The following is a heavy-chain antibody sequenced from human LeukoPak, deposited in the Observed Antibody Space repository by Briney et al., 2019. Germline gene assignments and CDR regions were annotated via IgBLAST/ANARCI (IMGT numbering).Heavy chain of an antibody. J-gene: IGHJ4*02. CDR1: GFTSSDYP. CDR3: AKDRPNWAIDG. Sequence: GALRLSGVASGFTSSDYPMNWVRQTPGKGLGWVSYINNGGSLILYSDSVKGRFSISRDDARKSLYLQMNSLRAEDTALYYCAKDRPNWAIDGWGQGTPVTVSS. CDR2: INNGGSLI. V-gene: IGHV3-48*01. D-gene: IGHD3-16*01.